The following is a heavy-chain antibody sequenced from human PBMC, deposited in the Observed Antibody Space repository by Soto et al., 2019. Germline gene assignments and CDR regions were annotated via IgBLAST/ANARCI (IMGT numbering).Heavy chain of an antibody. CDR1: GNTFTSYY. CDR3: ARDPGHYGMDV. Sequence: ASVKVSCKASGNTFTSYYMHWLRQAPGQRLEWMGLINPSGGATSYSQKFQGRVTVTRDTSTSTVYMELSSLRSEDTALYYCARDPGHYGMDVWGQGTPVTVSS. CDR2: INPSGGAT. J-gene: IGHJ6*02. V-gene: IGHV1-46*01.